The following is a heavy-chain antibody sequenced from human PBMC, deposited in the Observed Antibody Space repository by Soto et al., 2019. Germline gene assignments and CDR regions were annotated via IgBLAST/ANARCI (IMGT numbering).Heavy chain of an antibody. Sequence: GGSLRLSCAASGFPFSSYAMNWVRQTPDKGLERLSYISDSGSTIHYADSVKGRFTISRDNAKNSLYLQMNSLRADDTAVYYCTRDGAWGQGTLVTVSS. CDR2: ISDSGSTI. CDR1: GFPFSSYA. V-gene: IGHV3-48*01. J-gene: IGHJ5*02. CDR3: TRDGA.